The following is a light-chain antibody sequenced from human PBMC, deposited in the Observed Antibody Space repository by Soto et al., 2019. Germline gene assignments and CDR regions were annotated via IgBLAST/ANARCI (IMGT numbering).Light chain of an antibody. Sequence: QSALTQPASVSGSPGQSITISCTGTSSDIGGYNYVSWYQQHPGKARKLMIYEVSNRPSGVSDRFSGSRSGNTASLTISGLQAEDESDYYCISYTSSSTWVFGGGNKLTVL. CDR1: SSDIGGYNY. CDR2: EVS. J-gene: IGLJ3*02. CDR3: ISYTSSSTWV. V-gene: IGLV2-14*01.